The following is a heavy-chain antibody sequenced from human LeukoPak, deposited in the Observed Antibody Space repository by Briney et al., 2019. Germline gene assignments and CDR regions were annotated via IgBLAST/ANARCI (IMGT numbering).Heavy chain of an antibody. CDR2: ISAYNGNT. V-gene: IGHV1-18*01. CDR1: GYTFTSYG. Sequence: ASVKVSCKASGYTFTSYGISWVRQAPGQGLEWMGWISAYNGNTNYAQKLQGRVTMTTDTSTSTAYMELRSLRSDDTAVYYCARDHTTVTTQGNGRFDPWGQGTLVTVSS. D-gene: IGHD4-17*01. CDR3: ARDHTTVTTQGNGRFDP. J-gene: IGHJ5*02.